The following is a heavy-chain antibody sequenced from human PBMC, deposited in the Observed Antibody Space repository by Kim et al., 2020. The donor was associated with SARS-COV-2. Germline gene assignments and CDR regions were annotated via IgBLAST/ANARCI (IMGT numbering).Heavy chain of an antibody. J-gene: IGHJ4*02. D-gene: IGHD6-19*01. CDR1: GFTFSSYG. CDR3: AMPVIPGIAVAAPGH. Sequence: GGSLRLSCAASGFTFSSYGMHWVRQAPGKGLEWVAVISYDGSNKYYADSVKGRFTISRDNSKNTLYLQMNSLRAEDTAVYYCAMPVIPGIAVAAPGHWGQGTLVTVSS. V-gene: IGHV3-30*03. CDR2: ISYDGSNK.